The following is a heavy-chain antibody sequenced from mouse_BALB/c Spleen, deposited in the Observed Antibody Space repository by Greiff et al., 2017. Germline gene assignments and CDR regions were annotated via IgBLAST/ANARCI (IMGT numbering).Heavy chain of an antibody. CDR3: ARDRRLQRYFDV. V-gene: IGHV5-6-3*01. CDR1: GFTFSSYG. CDR2: INSNGGST. Sequence: DVQLVESGGGLVQPGGSLKLSCAASGFTFSSYGMSWVRQTPDKRLELVATINSNGGSTYYPDSVKGRFTISRDNAKNTLYLQMSSLKSEDTAMYYCARDRRLQRYFDVWGAGTTVTVSS. J-gene: IGHJ1*01. D-gene: IGHD1-2*01.